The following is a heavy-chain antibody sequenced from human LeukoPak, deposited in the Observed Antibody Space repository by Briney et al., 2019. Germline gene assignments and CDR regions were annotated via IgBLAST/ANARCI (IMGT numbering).Heavy chain of an antibody. CDR1: GGSISSYY. CDR3: ARTTEGGYTYGYFYYYYMDV. J-gene: IGHJ6*03. V-gene: IGHV4-59*01. Sequence: SETLSLTCTVSGGSISSYYWSWIRQPPGKGLEWIGYIYYSGSTNYNPSLKSRVTISVDTSKNQFSLKLTSVTAADTAVYYCARTTEGGYTYGYFYYYYMDVWGKGATVTISS. D-gene: IGHD5-18*01. CDR2: IYYSGST.